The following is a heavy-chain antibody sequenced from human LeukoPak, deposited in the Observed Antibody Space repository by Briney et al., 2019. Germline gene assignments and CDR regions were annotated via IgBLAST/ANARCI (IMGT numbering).Heavy chain of an antibody. D-gene: IGHD3-10*01. J-gene: IGHJ5*02. CDR1: GFTFSDYY. CDR2: INHSGST. Sequence: PGGSLRLSCAASGFTFSDYYMSWIRQPPGKGLEWIGEINHSGSTNYNPSLKSRVTISVDTSKNQFSLKLSSVTAADTAVYYCARQRQGNTRSSTYYYGSGSYSPSWFDPWGQGTLVTVSS. V-gene: IGHV4-34*01. CDR3: ARQRQGNTRSSTYYYGSGSYSPSWFDP.